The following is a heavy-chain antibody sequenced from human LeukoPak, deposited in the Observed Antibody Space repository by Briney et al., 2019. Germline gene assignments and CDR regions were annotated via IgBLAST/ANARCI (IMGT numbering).Heavy chain of an antibody. Sequence: SETLSLTCAVYGGSFSGYYWSWIRQPPGKGLEWIGEINHSGSTNYNPSLKSRVTISVDTSKNQFSLKLSSVTAADTAVYYCAREHRIAEGKDGYYDSSGYYIDYWGQGTLVTVSS. J-gene: IGHJ4*02. V-gene: IGHV4-34*01. CDR3: AREHRIAEGKDGYYDSSGYYIDY. D-gene: IGHD3-22*01. CDR1: GGSFSGYY. CDR2: INHSGST.